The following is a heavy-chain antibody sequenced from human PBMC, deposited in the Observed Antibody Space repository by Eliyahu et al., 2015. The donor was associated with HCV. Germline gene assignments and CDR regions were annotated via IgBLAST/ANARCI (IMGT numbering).Heavy chain of an antibody. CDR2: ISYDGSNK. V-gene: IGHV3-30*18. CDR1: GFTFSSYG. Sequence: RLSCAASGFTFSSYGMHWVRQAPGKGLEWVAVISYDGSNKYYADSVKGRFTISRDNSKNTLYLQMNSLRAEDTAVYYCAKGERRYNFLIFDSFDYWGQGTLVTVSS. J-gene: IGHJ4*02. D-gene: IGHD5-24*01. CDR3: AKGERRYNFLIFDSFDY.